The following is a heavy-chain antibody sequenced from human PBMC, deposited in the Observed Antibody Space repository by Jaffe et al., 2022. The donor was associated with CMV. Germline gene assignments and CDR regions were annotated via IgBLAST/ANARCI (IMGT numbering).Heavy chain of an antibody. CDR3: ARDAEDTAMVYYYYGMDV. Sequence: EVQLVESGGGLVQPGGSLRLSCAASGFTFSSYWMSWVRQAPGKGLEWVANIKQDGSEKYYVDSVKGRFTISRDNAKNSLYLQMNSLRAEDTAVYYCARDAEDTAMVYYYYGMDVWGQGTTVTVSS. CDR2: IKQDGSEK. J-gene: IGHJ6*02. V-gene: IGHV3-7*01. D-gene: IGHD5-18*01. CDR1: GFTFSSYW.